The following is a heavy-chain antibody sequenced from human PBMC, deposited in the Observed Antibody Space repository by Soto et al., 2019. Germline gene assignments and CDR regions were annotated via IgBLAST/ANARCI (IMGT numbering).Heavy chain of an antibody. D-gene: IGHD4-17*01. J-gene: IGHJ6*02. Sequence: PGGSLRLSCAASGFTFSSYAMHWVRQAPGKGLEWVAVISYDGSNKYYADSVKGRFTISRDNSKNTLYLQMNSLRAEDTAVYYCARDLTTVQKTYGMDVWGQGTTVTVSS. CDR1: GFTFSSYA. V-gene: IGHV3-30-3*01. CDR2: ISYDGSNK. CDR3: ARDLTTVQKTYGMDV.